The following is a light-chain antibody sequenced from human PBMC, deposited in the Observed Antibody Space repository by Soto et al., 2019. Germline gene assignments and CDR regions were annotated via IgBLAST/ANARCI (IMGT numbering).Light chain of an antibody. CDR2: GAS. Sequence: DIVMTQSPDSLAVSLCERATINCKSSKSVLYSSNNKNYLAWYQQKPGQAPRLLIYGASSRATGIPDRFSGSGSGTDFTLTISRLEHDDFAVYYCQQYGSSHSVTFGQGTRLEIK. CDR3: QQYGSSHSVT. CDR1: KSVLYSSNNKNY. J-gene: IGKJ5*01. V-gene: IGKV4-1*01.